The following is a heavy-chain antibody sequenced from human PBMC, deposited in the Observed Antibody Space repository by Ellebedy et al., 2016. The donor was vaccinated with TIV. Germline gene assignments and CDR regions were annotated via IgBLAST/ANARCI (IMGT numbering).Heavy chain of an antibody. CDR3: ARHARAVAVTIDY. CDR1: GYSFTSYW. D-gene: IGHD6-19*01. Sequence: PGGSLRLSCKGSGYSFTSYWISWVRQMPGKGLEWMGRIDPSDSYTNYSPSFQGHVTISADKSISTAYLQWSSLKASDTAMYYCARHARAVAVTIDYWGQGTLVTVSS. V-gene: IGHV5-10-1*01. CDR2: IDPSDSYT. J-gene: IGHJ4*02.